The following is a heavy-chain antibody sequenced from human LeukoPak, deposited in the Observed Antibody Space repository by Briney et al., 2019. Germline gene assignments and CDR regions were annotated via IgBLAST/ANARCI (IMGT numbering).Heavy chain of an antibody. CDR2: ISYDGSNK. CDR3: SNIYSYGLHGMDV. J-gene: IGHJ6*02. Sequence: GRSLRLSCAASGFTFSSYAMHWVRQAPGKGLEWVAVISYDGSNKYYADSVKGRFTISRDNSKNTLYLQMNSLRTEDTAVYYCSNIYSYGLHGMDVWGQGTTVTVSS. V-gene: IGHV3-30-3*01. D-gene: IGHD5-18*01. CDR1: GFTFSSYA.